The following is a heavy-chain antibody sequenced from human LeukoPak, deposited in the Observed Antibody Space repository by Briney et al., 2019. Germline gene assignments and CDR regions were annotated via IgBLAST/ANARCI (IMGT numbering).Heavy chain of an antibody. D-gene: IGHD3-22*01. J-gene: IGHJ5*02. Sequence: ASVKVFCRASVYTFPSYYMHWVRHPPGQGLEGMVIITPRGSSTSGAQKFQGRVTMTRDMSTSAVYMELSRLRSEDTAVYYCARGPDSSGYWWFDPWGQGTLVTVSS. CDR2: ITPRGSST. CDR1: VYTFPSYY. V-gene: IGHV1-46*01. CDR3: ARGPDSSGYWWFDP.